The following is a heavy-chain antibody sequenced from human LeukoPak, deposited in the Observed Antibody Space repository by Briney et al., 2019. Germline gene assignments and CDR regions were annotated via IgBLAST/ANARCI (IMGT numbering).Heavy chain of an antibody. CDR2: IYPRESDT. V-gene: IGHV5-51*01. CDR3: ARLSGADGFLDS. CDR1: GYSFTTHW. Sequence: GESLKISCRGSGYSFTTHWIGWVRQMPGKGLEWMGIIYPRESDTRYSPSYQGQVTISADKSTTIAYVQRNSLKASDTAIYYCARLSGADGFLDSWGQGTKVTVSS. D-gene: IGHD7-27*01. J-gene: IGHJ4*02.